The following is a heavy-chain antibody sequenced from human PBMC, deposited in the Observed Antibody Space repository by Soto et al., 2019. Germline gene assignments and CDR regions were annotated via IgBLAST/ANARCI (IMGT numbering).Heavy chain of an antibody. CDR1: GDSISSYNW. CDR3: ARHSGYSIGPD. V-gene: IGHV4-4*02. CDR2: LSYSGNT. D-gene: IGHD6-25*01. J-gene: IGHJ4*02. Sequence: SETLSLTCTISGDSISSYNWWSWVRQPPGKGLEWIGELSYSGNTNYSPSLKSRVTTSVDKSKNQFSLKLSSVTAADTAVYYCARHSGYSIGPDWGQGILVTVSS.